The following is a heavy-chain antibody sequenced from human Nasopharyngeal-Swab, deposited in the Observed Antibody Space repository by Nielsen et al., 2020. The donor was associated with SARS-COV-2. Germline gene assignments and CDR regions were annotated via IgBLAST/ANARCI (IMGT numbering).Heavy chain of an antibody. CDR1: GFTFISYS. Sequence: GESLKISCAASGFTFISYSMNWVRQAPGKGLEWVSSISSSSSYIYYADSVKGRFTISRDNAKNSLYLQMNSLRAEDTAVYYCARGDGMDVWGQGTTVTVSS. V-gene: IGHV3-21*01. J-gene: IGHJ6*02. CDR2: ISSSSSYI. CDR3: ARGDGMDV.